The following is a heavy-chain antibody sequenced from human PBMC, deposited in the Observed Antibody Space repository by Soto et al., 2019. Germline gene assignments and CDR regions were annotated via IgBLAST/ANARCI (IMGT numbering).Heavy chain of an antibody. J-gene: IGHJ6*03. CDR2: ISSSSSTI. V-gene: IGHV3-48*01. D-gene: IGHD3-10*01. Sequence: EVQLVESGGGLVQPGGSLRLSCAASGFTFSSYSMNWVRQAPGKGLEWVSYISSSSSTIYYADSVKGRFTISRDNAKNSLYLQMNSLRAEVTAVYYCARGPYRSGSYYQYYYYYYMDVWGKGTTVTVSS. CDR1: GFTFSSYS. CDR3: ARGPYRSGSYYQYYYYYYMDV.